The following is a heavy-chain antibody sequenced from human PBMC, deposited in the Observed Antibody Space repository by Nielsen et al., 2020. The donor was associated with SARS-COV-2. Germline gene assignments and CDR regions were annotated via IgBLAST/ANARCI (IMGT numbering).Heavy chain of an antibody. CDR1: GGSLTNFY. Sequence: SETLSLTCNVSGGSLTNFYWSWIRQSPEKGLECLGYVYYSGSTTYNPSLKSRVTISIDSSKNQFSLKLTSVTAADTAVYYFARAPDYFELSGYSRHWFDPWGQGTRVTVSS. D-gene: IGHD3-22*01. CDR2: VYYSGST. V-gene: IGHV4-59*13. J-gene: IGHJ5*02. CDR3: ARAPDYFELSGYSRHWFDP.